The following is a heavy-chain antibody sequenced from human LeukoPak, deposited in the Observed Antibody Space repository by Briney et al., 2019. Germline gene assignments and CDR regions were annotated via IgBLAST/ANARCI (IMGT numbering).Heavy chain of an antibody. J-gene: IGHJ4*02. D-gene: IGHD3-9*01. CDR1: GFTFSSYA. CDR3: ARVGDYDILTGLSDY. CDR2: ISSNGGST. Sequence: GGSLRLSCAASGFTFSSYAMHWVRQAPGKGLEYVSAISSNGGSTYYANSVKGRFTISRDNSKNTLYLQMGSLRAEDMAVYYCARVGDYDILTGLSDYWGQGTLVTVSS. V-gene: IGHV3-64*01.